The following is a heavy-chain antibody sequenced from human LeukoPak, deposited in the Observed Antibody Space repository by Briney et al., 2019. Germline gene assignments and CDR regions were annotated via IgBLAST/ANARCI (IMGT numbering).Heavy chain of an antibody. J-gene: IGHJ4*02. D-gene: IGHD3-10*01. CDR2: MNPNSGNT. V-gene: IGHV1-8*01. CDR3: ARKFLGSRGYYFDY. CDR1: GYTFTSYD. Sequence: ASVKVSCKASGYTFTSYDINWVRQATGQGLEWMGWMNPNSGNTGYAQKFQGRVTMTRNTSISTAYMELSSLRSDDTAVYYCARKFLGSRGYYFDYWGQGTLVTVSS.